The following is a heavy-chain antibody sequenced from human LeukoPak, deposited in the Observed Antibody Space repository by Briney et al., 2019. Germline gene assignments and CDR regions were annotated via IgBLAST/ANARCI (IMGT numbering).Heavy chain of an antibody. Sequence: SETLSLTCTVSGGSISSGSYYWSWIRQPAGKGLEWIGRIYTSGSTNYNPFLKSRVTISVDTSKNQFSLKLSSVTAADTAVYYCARHQPHHTLQLLDAFDIWGQGTMVTVSS. V-gene: IGHV4-61*02. J-gene: IGHJ3*02. CDR3: ARHQPHHTLQLLDAFDI. CDR2: IYTSGST. D-gene: IGHD2-2*01. CDR1: GGSISSGSYY.